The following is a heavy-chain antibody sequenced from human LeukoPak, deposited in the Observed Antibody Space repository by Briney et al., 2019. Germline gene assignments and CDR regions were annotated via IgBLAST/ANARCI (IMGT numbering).Heavy chain of an antibody. CDR2: INHSGST. D-gene: IGHD1-26*01. Sequence: SETLSLTCTVSGGSISSSSYYWGWIRQPPGKGLEWIGEINHSGSTNYNPSLKSRVTISVDTSKNQFSLKLSSVTAADTAVYYCARRSSYVLHFDYWGQGTLVTVSS. J-gene: IGHJ4*02. CDR3: ARRSSYVLHFDY. V-gene: IGHV4-39*07. CDR1: GGSISSSSYY.